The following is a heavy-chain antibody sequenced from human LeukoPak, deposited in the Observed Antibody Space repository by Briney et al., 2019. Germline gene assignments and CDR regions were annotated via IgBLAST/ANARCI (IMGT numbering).Heavy chain of an antibody. D-gene: IGHD6-19*01. CDR2: IYDGST. CDR1: GGSISSSNW. CDR3: AREGSDWDPFDY. V-gene: IGHV4-4*02. J-gene: IGHJ4*02. Sequence: SETLSLTCAVSGGSISSSNWWSWVRQPPGKGLEWIGYIYDGSTNYSPSLESRVTISADTSKNQFSLKMTSVTAADTAVYYCAREGSDWDPFDYWGQGTLVTVSS.